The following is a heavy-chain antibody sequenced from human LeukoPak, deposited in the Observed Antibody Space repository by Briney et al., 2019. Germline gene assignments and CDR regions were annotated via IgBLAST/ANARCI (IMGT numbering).Heavy chain of an antibody. CDR1: GFTFSDYY. V-gene: IGHV3-11*01. D-gene: IGHD2-2*01. Sequence: GGSLRLSCAASGFTFSDYYMSWIRQAPGKGLEWVSYTSSSGSTIYYADSVKGRFTISRDNAKNSLYLQMNSLRAEDTAVYYCARAPVGYCSSTSCYGIWFDPWGQGTLVTVSS. J-gene: IGHJ5*02. CDR3: ARAPVGYCSSTSCYGIWFDP. CDR2: TSSSGSTI.